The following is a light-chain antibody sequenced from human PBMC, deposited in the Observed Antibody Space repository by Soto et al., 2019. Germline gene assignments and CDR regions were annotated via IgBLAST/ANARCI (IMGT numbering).Light chain of an antibody. CDR3: SSYAGSSNV. J-gene: IGLJ1*01. CDR2: EVN. Sequence: QSVLTQPPSASGSPGQSVAISCTGTSSDVGGYNYVSWYQQHSGKAPKLMIYEVNKRPSGVPDRFSGSTSGNTASLTVSGLQAEDEADYYCSSYAGSSNVFGTGTKVTVL. CDR1: SSDVGGYNY. V-gene: IGLV2-8*01.